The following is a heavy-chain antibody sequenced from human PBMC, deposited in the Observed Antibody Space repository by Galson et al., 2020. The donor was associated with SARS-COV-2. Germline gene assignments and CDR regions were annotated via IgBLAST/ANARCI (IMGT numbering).Heavy chain of an antibody. Sequence: ASVKVSCKASGYTFTSYGISWVRQAPGQGLEWMGWISAYNGNTNYAQKLQGRVTMTTDTSTSTAYMELRSLRSDDTAVYYCARDRYTIFGVVIYNWFDPWGQGTLVTVSS. CDR3: ARDRYTIFGVVIYNWFDP. CDR2: ISAYNGNT. CDR1: GYTFTSYG. V-gene: IGHV1-18*01. J-gene: IGHJ5*02. D-gene: IGHD3-3*01.